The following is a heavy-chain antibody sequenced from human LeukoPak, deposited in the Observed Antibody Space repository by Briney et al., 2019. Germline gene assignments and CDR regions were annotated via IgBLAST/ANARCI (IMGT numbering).Heavy chain of an antibody. V-gene: IGHV3-23*01. Sequence: PGGSLRLSCAASGFTFSSYALSWVRQAPGKGLEWVSSISISASSTSYADSVKGRFTISRDNSKNTLYLQMNSLRAEDTAVYYCATGSFTDYGGVALDYWGQGTLDTVSS. J-gene: IGHJ4*02. CDR2: ISISASST. D-gene: IGHD4-23*01. CDR3: ATGSFTDYGGVALDY. CDR1: GFTFSSYA.